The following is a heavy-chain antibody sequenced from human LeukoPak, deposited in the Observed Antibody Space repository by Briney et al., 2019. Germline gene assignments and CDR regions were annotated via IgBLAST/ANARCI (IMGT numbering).Heavy chain of an antibody. Sequence: PGGSLRLSCAASGFTFSSYAXXXXRQAXXKXXXXXXXISGSGGSTYSADSVKXRXXXSRDNSKNTLYLQMNSLRAEDTAVYYCAKRQCSGGSCYSDYWGQGTLVTVSS. CDR2: ISGSGGST. CDR3: AKRQCSGGSCYSDY. D-gene: IGHD2-15*01. V-gene: IGHV3-23*01. J-gene: IGHJ4*02. CDR1: GFTFSSYA.